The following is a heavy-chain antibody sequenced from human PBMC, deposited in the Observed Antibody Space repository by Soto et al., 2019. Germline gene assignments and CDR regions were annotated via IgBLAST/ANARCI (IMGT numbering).Heavy chain of an antibody. D-gene: IGHD2-15*01. J-gene: IGHJ4*02. CDR3: ARDMAYS. Sequence: QVQLQESGPGLVKPSETLSLTCTVSGGSISSYYWSWIRQPPGKGLEWIGYIYYSGSTNYNPSLQSRVTISVDTSKNQFSLKLSSVTAADTAVYYCARDMAYSWGQGTLVTVSS. CDR2: IYYSGST. V-gene: IGHV4-59*01. CDR1: GGSISSYY.